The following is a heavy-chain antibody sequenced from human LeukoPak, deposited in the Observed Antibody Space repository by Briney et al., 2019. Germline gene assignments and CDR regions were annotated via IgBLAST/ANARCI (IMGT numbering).Heavy chain of an antibody. J-gene: IGHJ4*02. CDR3: ARSIMSSVTTFGY. CDR1: GGSFSGYY. D-gene: IGHD4-17*01. V-gene: IGHV4-34*01. Sequence: SETLSLTCAVYGGSFSGYYWSWIRRPPGKGLEWIGEIDHSGSTHYNPSLKSRVTISVDTSKNQFSLKVTSLTAADAAVYYCARSIMSSVTTFGYWGQGTLVTVSS. CDR2: IDHSGST.